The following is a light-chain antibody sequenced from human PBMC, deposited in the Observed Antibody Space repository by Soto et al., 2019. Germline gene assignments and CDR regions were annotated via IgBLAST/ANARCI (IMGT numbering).Light chain of an antibody. CDR1: QSVSSSY. J-gene: IGKJ5*01. Sequence: ETVLPQSPDTLSLSQGESATLSCMASQSVSSSYLAWYQQKPGQAPRLLIYGASSRATGIPDRFSGSGSGTDFTLTINRLEPEDFAVYYCQQYANSPITFGQGTRLEIK. CDR2: GAS. V-gene: IGKV3-20*01. CDR3: QQYANSPIT.